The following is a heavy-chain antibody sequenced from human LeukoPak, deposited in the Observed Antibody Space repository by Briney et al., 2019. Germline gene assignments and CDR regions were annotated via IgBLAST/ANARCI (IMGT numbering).Heavy chain of an antibody. Sequence: GASVKVSCKASGYTFTSYDINWVRQATGQGLEWMGWMNPNSGNTGYAQKFQGRVTMTRNTSISTAYMELSSLRSEDTAVYYCARGVGSYYYDSSGYYYHYWGQGTLVTASS. D-gene: IGHD3-22*01. V-gene: IGHV1-8*01. CDR2: MNPNSGNT. J-gene: IGHJ4*02. CDR3: ARGVGSYYYDSSGYYYHY. CDR1: GYTFTSYD.